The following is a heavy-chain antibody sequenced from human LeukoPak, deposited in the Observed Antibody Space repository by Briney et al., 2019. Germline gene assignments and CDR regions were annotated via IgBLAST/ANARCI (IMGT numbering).Heavy chain of an antibody. V-gene: IGHV3-21*01. D-gene: IGHD3-16*01. CDR3: ARDQRDYDYVWGSYHRDAFDI. CDR2: ISSSSSYI. Sequence: GGSLRLSCAASGFTFSSYSMNWVRQAPGKGLEWVSSISSSSSYIYYADSVKGRFTISRDNAKNSLYLQMNSLRAEDTAVYYCARDQRDYDYVWGSYHRDAFDIWGQGTMVTVSS. J-gene: IGHJ3*02. CDR1: GFTFSSYS.